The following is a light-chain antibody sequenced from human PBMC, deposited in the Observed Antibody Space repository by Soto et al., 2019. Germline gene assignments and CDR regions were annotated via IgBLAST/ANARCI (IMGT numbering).Light chain of an antibody. Sequence: IVWTQSPGTLSLSPGERATLSCRASQSVSSSYLAWYQQKPGQAPRLLIYGASSRATGIPDRFRGSGSGTDFTLTISRLEPEDFAVYFCQQYGSWYTFGQGTKLEIK. CDR3: QQYGSWYT. CDR1: QSVSSSY. J-gene: IGKJ2*01. CDR2: GAS. V-gene: IGKV3-20*01.